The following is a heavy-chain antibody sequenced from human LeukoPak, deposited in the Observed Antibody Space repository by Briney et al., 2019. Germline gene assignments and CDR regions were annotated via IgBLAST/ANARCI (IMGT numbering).Heavy chain of an antibody. CDR1: GGSISSGGYY. CDR3: ARVTNNWFDP. CDR2: IYHSGSR. Sequence: PSETLSLTCTVSGGSISSGGYYWSWIRQHPGKGLEWIGYIYHSGSRYYNPSLKSRVTISVDTSKNQFSLKVSSVTDADTAVYYCARVTNNWFDPWGQGTLVTVSS. J-gene: IGHJ5*02. V-gene: IGHV4-30-4*08.